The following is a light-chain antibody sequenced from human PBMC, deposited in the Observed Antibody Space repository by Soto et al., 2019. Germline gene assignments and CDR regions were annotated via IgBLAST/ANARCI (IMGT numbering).Light chain of an antibody. Sequence: EIVMTQSPATLSVSPGETATLSCRASQSVGRAVAWYQHKPGQAPRHLIVAASIRATGVPGRFSGGGSGTEFTLTISSLQSEDFAVYYCQQYRNWPPLTLGGGTTVEIK. CDR3: QQYRNWPPLT. CDR2: AAS. V-gene: IGKV3-15*01. CDR1: QSVGRA. J-gene: IGKJ4*01.